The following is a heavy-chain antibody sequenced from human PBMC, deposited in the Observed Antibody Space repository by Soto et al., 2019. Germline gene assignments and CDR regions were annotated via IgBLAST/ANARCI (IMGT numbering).Heavy chain of an antibody. Sequence: GGSLRLSCAASGFTFSSYGMHWVRQAPGKGLEWVAVISYDGSNKYYADSVKGRFTISRDNSKNTLYLQMNSLRAEDTAVYYCAKTLRSYVLELNYYYYYYMDVWGKGTTVTVSS. CDR2: ISYDGSNK. CDR1: GFTFSSYG. V-gene: IGHV3-30*18. CDR3: AKTLRSYVLELNYYYYYYMDV. D-gene: IGHD1-7*01. J-gene: IGHJ6*03.